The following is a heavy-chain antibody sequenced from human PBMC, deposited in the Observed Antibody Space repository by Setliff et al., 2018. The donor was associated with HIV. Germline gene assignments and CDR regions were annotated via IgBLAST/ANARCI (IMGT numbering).Heavy chain of an antibody. Sequence: ASVKVSCKASGYTFTTSAISWVRQAPGQELQWMGWSHTYNGNVNYARKFRGRVTMTTDASTNTAFMELSNLRSDDTAIYYCAREFSWSAFYFDSWGQETQVTVSS. J-gene: IGHJ4*02. CDR1: GYTFTTSA. D-gene: IGHD2-8*02. CDR3: AREFSWSAFYFDS. V-gene: IGHV1-18*01. CDR2: SHTYNGNV.